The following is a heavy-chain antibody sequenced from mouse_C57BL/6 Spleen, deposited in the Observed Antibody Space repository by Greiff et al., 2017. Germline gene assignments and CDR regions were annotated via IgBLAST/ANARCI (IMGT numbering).Heavy chain of an antibody. CDR1: GFNIKDYY. CDR2: IDPEDGDP. V-gene: IGHV14-1*01. D-gene: IGHD1-1*01. CDR3: TTRGVNTTVGATMYFDY. J-gene: IGHJ2*01. Sequence: VHVKQSGAELVRPGASVKLSCTASGFNIKDYYMHWVKQRPEQGLEWIGRIDPEDGDPEYAPKFQGKANMTAYTSSNTAYLQLSSLTSEDTAVYYCTTRGVNTTVGATMYFDYWGQGTTLTVSS.